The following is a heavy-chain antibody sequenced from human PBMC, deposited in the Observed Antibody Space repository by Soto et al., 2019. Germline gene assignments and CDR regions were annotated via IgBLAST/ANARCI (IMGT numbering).Heavy chain of an antibody. D-gene: IGHD2-21*01. CDR3: VRGGGGGKFDY. CDR1: GFTFSDFY. J-gene: IGHJ4*02. V-gene: IGHV3-11*06. CDR2: ISINSNHK. Sequence: GGSLRLSCAASGFTFSDFYMTWVRQAPGKGLEWLSYISINSNHKEYGDSVKGRHTISRDNAKNSLYLQMNSLRADDTAVYYCVRGGGGGKFDYWGQGTLVTVSS.